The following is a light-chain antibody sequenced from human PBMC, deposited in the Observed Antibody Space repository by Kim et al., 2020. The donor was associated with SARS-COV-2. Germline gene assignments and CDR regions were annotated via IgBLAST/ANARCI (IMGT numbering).Light chain of an antibody. CDR3: QQVKIYPPT. V-gene: IGKV1-9*01. CDR2: AAS. Sequence: SPSVGDRVSITGRTSVGISDYFAWFQQRPGTAPKLLIYAASTLQRGVPTRFSGSGSGTVLPPTIGRLQPEFFATYYCQQVKIYPPTFGQGTKLEI. J-gene: IGKJ2*01. CDR1: VGISDY.